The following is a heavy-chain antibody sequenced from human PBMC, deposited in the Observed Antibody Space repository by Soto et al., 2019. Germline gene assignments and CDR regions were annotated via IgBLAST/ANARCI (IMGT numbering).Heavy chain of an antibody. V-gene: IGHV4-4*02. CDR2: IYYSGST. CDR1: SASIISSGTW. J-gene: IGHJ4*02. CDR3: ARGRGFDY. Sequence: QVQLQESGPGLVKPSGTLSLTCAVSSASIISSGTWWSWVRQPPGKGLEWIGEIYYSGSTNYNPSLKSRVTISVDKSKNQFSLKLNSGTAADTAVYYCARGRGFDYWGQGALVTVSS.